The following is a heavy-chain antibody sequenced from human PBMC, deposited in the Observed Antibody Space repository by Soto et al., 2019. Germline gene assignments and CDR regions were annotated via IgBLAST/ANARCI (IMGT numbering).Heavy chain of an antibody. CDR3: AADCSGGSCYSGGSFI. CDR2: ISAYNGNT. D-gene: IGHD2-15*01. V-gene: IGHV1-18*01. Sequence: ASVKVSCKASGYTFTSYGISWVRQAPGQGLEWMGWISAYNGNTNYAQKLQGRVTMTTATSTSTAYMELRSLRSDDTAVYYCAADCSGGSCYSGGSFIWGQGTMVTVSS. CDR1: GYTFTSYG. J-gene: IGHJ3*02.